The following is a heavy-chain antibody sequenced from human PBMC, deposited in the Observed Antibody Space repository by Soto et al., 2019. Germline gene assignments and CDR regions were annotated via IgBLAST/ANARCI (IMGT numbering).Heavy chain of an antibody. D-gene: IGHD3-10*01. J-gene: IGHJ4*02. CDR1: GYTFTSYA. V-gene: IGHV1-3*01. Sequence: ASVKVSCKASGYTFTSYAMHWVRQAPGQRLEWMGWINAGNGNTKYSQKFQGRVTITRDTSASTAYMELSSLRSEDTAVYYCARSFGLLWFGESFFDYWGQGTLVTVSS. CDR3: ARSFGLLWFGESFFDY. CDR2: INAGNGNT.